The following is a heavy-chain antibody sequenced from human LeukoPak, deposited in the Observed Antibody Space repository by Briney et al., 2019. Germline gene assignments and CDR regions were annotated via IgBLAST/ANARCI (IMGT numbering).Heavy chain of an antibody. V-gene: IGHV3-53*01. D-gene: IGHD6-19*01. Sequence: GGSLRLSCAVSEFSVSSNYMNWVRQAPGKGLEWVSVIYSGGATYYADSVRGRFTISRDNSKNMVSLQMTSLGAEDTAVYYCARGRFSGPDDYWGQGTLSPSPQ. CDR2: IYSGGAT. J-gene: IGHJ4*02. CDR3: ARGRFSGPDDY. CDR1: EFSVSSNY.